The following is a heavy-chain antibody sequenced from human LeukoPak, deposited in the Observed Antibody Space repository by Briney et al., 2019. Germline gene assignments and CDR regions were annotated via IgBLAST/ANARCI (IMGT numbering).Heavy chain of an antibody. D-gene: IGHD5-18*01. CDR1: GFTFGDYA. CDR2: IRSKAYGGTT. Sequence: PGRSLRLSCTASGFTFGDYAMSWFRQAPGKGLEWVGFIRSKAYGGTTEYAASVKGRFTISRDDSKSIAYLQMNSLKTEETDVYYCTRDRRSGYSYGYGDYWGQGTLVTVSS. CDR3: TRDRRSGYSYGYGDY. V-gene: IGHV3-49*03. J-gene: IGHJ4*02.